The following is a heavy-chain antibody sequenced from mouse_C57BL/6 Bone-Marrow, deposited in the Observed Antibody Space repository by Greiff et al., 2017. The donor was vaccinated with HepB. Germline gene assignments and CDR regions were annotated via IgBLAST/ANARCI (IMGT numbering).Heavy chain of an antibody. CDR1: GYTFTSYW. CDR2: IDPSDSYT. V-gene: IGHV1-59*01. Sequence: QVQLQQSGAELVRPGTSVKLSCKASGYTFTSYWMHWVKQRPGHGLEWIGVIDPSDSYTNYNQKFKGKATLTVDTSSSTAYMPLSSLTSEDSAVYYCARGLLLRYWYFDVWGTGTTVTVSS. J-gene: IGHJ1*03. CDR3: ARGLLLRYWYFDV. D-gene: IGHD1-1*01.